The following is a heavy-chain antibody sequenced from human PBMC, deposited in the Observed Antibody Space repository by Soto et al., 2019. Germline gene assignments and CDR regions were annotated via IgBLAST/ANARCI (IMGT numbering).Heavy chain of an antibody. D-gene: IGHD6-6*01. V-gene: IGHV1-69*06. CDR1: GGTFSSYA. CDR2: IIPIFGTA. Sequence: SVKVSCKASGGTFSSYAISWVRQAPGQGLEWMGGIIPIFGTADYAQKFQGRVTITADKSTSTAYMELSSLRSEDTAVYYCARAGSSPNWFDPWGQGTLVTVSS. J-gene: IGHJ5*02. CDR3: ARAGSSPNWFDP.